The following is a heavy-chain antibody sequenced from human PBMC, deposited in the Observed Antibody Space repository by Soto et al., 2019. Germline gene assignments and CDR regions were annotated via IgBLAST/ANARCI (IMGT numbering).Heavy chain of an antibody. V-gene: IGHV3-74*01. D-gene: IGHD3-10*01. J-gene: IGHJ6*03. CDR2: INTDGSAT. CDR1: GFTFSTYW. CDR3: ARDYGSGYYSMDV. Sequence: GGSLRLSCAASGFTFSTYWIHWVRQAPGKGLVWVSRINTDGSATTYADSVKGRFTISRDNPKNTLYLQMNSLRAEDTAVYYCARDYGSGYYSMDVWGKGTTVTVS.